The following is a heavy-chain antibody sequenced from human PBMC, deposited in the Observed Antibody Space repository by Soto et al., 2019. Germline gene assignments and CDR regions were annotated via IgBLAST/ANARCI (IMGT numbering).Heavy chain of an antibody. CDR3: AKYGRTIRAVSGLATARDRGRFDP. D-gene: IGHD5-12*01. CDR1: GFTFSSYA. CDR2: TTGSGSST. V-gene: IGHV3-23*01. J-gene: IGHJ5*02. Sequence: GGSLRLSCTASGFTFSSYAMSWVRQAPGKGLEWVSATTGSGSSTYYADSVKGRFTISRDNSKNTLYLQMNSLRAEDTAVYYCAKYGRTIRAVSGLATARDRGRFDPWGQGTLVTVSS.